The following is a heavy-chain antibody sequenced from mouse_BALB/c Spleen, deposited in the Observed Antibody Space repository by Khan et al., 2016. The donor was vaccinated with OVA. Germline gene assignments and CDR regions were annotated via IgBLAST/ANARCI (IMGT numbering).Heavy chain of an antibody. Sequence: EVELVESGGDLVKPGGSLKLSCAASVFTFSDYYMYWVRQTPETRLEWVATISDGGTYTYYPDSVKGRFTISRDDAMNDLYLQMTSLKSEDTAMYYCARGFYGNPFAYWGQGTLVTVSA. CDR3: ARGFYGNPFAY. CDR2: ISDGGTYT. CDR1: VFTFSDYY. J-gene: IGHJ3*01. D-gene: IGHD2-1*01. V-gene: IGHV5-4*02.